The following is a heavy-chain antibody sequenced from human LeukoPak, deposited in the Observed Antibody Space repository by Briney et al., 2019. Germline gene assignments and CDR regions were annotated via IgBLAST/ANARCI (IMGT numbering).Heavy chain of an antibody. CDR2: IKSKTDGGTT. Sequence: PGGSLRLSCAASGFTFSNAWKSWVRQAPGKGLEWVGRIKSKTDGGTTDYAAPVKGRFTISRDDSKNTLYLQMNSLKTEDTAVYYCTTDPYSGSYSPWFLPWAFDIWGQGTMVTVSS. CDR1: GFTFSNAW. D-gene: IGHD1-26*01. V-gene: IGHV3-15*01. CDR3: TTDPYSGSYSPWFLPWAFDI. J-gene: IGHJ3*02.